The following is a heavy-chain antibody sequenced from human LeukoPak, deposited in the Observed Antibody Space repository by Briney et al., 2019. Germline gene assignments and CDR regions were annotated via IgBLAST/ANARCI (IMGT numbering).Heavy chain of an antibody. V-gene: IGHV3-74*01. D-gene: IGHD3-10*01. Sequence: GGSLRLSCAAYGFTFSNYWMHWVRQAPGKGLVWVSRVNTDGSSSNYAVSVKGRFTISRDNAKNTVYLQMNSLRAEDTAVYYCARGGKVNSGTYSVDYWGQGTLVTVSS. J-gene: IGHJ4*02. CDR2: VNTDGSSS. CDR3: ARGGKVNSGTYSVDY. CDR1: GFTFSNYW.